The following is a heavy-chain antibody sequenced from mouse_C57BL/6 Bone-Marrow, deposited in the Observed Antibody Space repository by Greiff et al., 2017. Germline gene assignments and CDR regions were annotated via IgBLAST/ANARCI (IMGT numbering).Heavy chain of an antibody. CDR1: GFSLTSYG. CDR3: AKGNGSRNWYFDV. D-gene: IGHD1-1*01. V-gene: IGHV2-5*01. J-gene: IGHJ1*03. CDR2: IWRGGST. Sequence: QVQLQQSGPGLVQPSQSLSITCTVSGFSLTSYGVHWVRQSPGKGLEWLGVIWRGGSTDYNAAFMSRLSMTKDKSKSQVFFKMNSLQADDTAIYYCAKGNGSRNWYFDVWGTGTTVTVSS.